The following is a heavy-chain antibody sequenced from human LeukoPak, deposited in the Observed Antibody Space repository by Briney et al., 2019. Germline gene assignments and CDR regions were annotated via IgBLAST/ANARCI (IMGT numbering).Heavy chain of an antibody. J-gene: IGHJ5*02. CDR3: AKDTRRGGATSGGDNWFDP. Sequence: GGSLRLSCAASGFTFSSYGMHWVRQAPGKGLEWVAFIRYDGSNKYYADSVKGRFTISRDNSKNTLYLQMNSLRAEDTAVYYCAKDTRRGGATSGGDNWFDPWGQGTLVTVSS. CDR1: GFTFSSYG. V-gene: IGHV3-30*02. CDR2: IRYDGSNK. D-gene: IGHD1-26*01.